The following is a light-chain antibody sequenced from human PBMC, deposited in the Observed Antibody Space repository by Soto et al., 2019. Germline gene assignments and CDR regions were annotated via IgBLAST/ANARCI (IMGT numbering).Light chain of an antibody. CDR3: QEYGSSRLT. V-gene: IGKV3-20*01. CDR2: RAS. Sequence: EIVLTQSPGTLSLSPGERATLSCRASQSVSSSYLAWYQQKPGKAPRLLIYRASSRATGIPDRLSGSGSGTDFTLTISRRETEYFAVYYCQEYGSSRLTFCGRTKVDIK. J-gene: IGKJ4*01. CDR1: QSVSSSY.